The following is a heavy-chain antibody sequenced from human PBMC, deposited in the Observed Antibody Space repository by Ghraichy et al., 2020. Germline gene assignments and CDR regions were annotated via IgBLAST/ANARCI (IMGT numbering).Heavy chain of an antibody. Sequence: ASVKVSCKASGYTFTAYYMHWVRQAPGQGLEWMGRINPNNGATNYAQKFQGRVIMTRDTSISTAYMELSSLRSDDTAVYFCAKWLTFNRTSSVSYYYMDVWGKGTTVIVSS. CDR2: INPNNGAT. V-gene: IGHV1-2*06. J-gene: IGHJ6*03. CDR3: AKWLTFNRTSSVSYYYMDV. CDR1: GYTFTAYY. D-gene: IGHD6-6*01.